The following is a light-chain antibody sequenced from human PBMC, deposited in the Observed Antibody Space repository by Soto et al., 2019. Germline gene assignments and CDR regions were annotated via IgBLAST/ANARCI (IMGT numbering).Light chain of an antibody. CDR2: GAS. CDR1: QIVTSSY. J-gene: IGKJ1*01. CDR3: QQYGSSPGT. V-gene: IGKV3-20*01. Sequence: VLTQSPGSLSLSPGERSTLSCRASQIVTSSYLAWYQQKPGQAPKLIIFGASIRATDVPDRFSGSGSGTAFTVTISRLEPEDFAVYYCQQYGSSPGTFGQGTKVDIK.